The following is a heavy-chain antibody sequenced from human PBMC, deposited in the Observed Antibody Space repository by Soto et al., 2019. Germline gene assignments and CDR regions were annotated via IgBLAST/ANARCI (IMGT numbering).Heavy chain of an antibody. CDR2: IWYDGSNK. Sequence: GGSLRLSCAASGFTFSSYGMHWVRQAPGKGLEWVAVIWYDGSNKYYADSVKGRFTISRDNSKNTLYLQMNSLRAEDTAVYYCARGFPGNIVGATAGLANFDYWGQGTLVTVSS. CDR3: ARGFPGNIVGATAGLANFDY. CDR1: GFTFSSYG. J-gene: IGHJ4*02. V-gene: IGHV3-33*01. D-gene: IGHD1-26*01.